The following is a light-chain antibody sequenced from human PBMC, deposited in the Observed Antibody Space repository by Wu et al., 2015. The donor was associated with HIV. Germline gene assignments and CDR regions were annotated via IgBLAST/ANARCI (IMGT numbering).Light chain of an antibody. CDR3: QQYHSYPFT. CDR2: KVS. V-gene: IGKV1-5*03. Sequence: DIQMTQSPSTLSASVGDRITVTCRASQSISTWLAWYHQKPGKAPKLLIYKVSSLERGVPSRFSGSESGTQFTLTISSLQPDDFATYYCQQYHSYPFTFGQGTKLEIK. CDR1: QSISTW. J-gene: IGKJ2*01.